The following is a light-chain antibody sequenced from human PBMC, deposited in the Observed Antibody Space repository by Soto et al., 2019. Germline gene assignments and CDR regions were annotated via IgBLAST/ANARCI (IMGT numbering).Light chain of an antibody. CDR3: QQYNNWPLT. J-gene: IGKJ5*01. CDR1: QSVSSN. Sequence: IVLTISPATLSVSPGERATLSCRASQSVSSNLAWYQQKPGQAPRLLIYGASSRATGIPVRFSGSGSGTEFTLTISSLQSEDFAVYYCQQYNNWPLTFGQGTRLEIK. V-gene: IGKV3-15*01. CDR2: GAS.